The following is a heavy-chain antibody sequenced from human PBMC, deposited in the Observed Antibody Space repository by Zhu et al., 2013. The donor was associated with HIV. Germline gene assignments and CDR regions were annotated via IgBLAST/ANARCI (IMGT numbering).Heavy chain of an antibody. D-gene: IGHD3-22*01. CDR3: AKVQYYYEGYGSEDY. CDR1: GYTFSDYY. Sequence: QVQLVQSGAEVKMPGASVKVSCKASGYTFSDYYIHWLRQAPGQGPEWMGWINSASGGTNHAQKFQGRVTMTSYTSITTVYMELDSLRSDDTAVYYCAKVQYYYEGYGSEDYWGQGTLGHRXL. J-gene: IGHJ4*02. CDR2: INSASGGT. V-gene: IGHV1-2*02.